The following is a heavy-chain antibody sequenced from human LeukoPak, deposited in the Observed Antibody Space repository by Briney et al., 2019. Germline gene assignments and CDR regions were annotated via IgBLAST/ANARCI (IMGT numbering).Heavy chain of an antibody. D-gene: IGHD6-13*01. J-gene: IGHJ4*02. Sequence: GGSLRLSCAASGFTFSSYSMNWLRQAPGKGLEWVSSISSSSSYIYYADSVKGRITISRDNAKNSLYPQMNSLRAEDTDVYYCARGDSSSWFMVPTDYWGQGTLVTVSS. V-gene: IGHV3-21*01. CDR3: ARGDSSSWFMVPTDY. CDR2: ISSSSSYI. CDR1: GFTFSSYS.